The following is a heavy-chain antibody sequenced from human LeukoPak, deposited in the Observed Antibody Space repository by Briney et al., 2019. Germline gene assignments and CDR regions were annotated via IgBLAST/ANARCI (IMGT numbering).Heavy chain of an antibody. CDR1: GFTFSSYW. CDR3: VKDLSGAWAFDI. J-gene: IGHJ3*02. CDR2: ISANGGTT. V-gene: IGHV3-64D*09. Sequence: GGSLRLSCAASGFTFSSYWMHWVRQAPGKGLEYVSTISANGGTTYYADSVKGRFTISRDNSKNTLYLQMTSLRAEDTAVYYCVKDLSGAWAFDIWGQGTMVTVSS. D-gene: IGHD7-27*01.